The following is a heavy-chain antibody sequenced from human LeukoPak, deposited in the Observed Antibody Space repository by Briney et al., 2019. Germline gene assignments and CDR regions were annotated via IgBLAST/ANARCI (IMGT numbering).Heavy chain of an antibody. CDR1: GGSISSSSYY. Sequence: PETLSLTCTVSGGSISSSSYYWGWIRQPPGKGLEWIGSIYYSGSTYYNPSLKSRVTISVDTSKNQFSLKLSSVTAADTAVYYCARRAQHIAAAGIFDLTLYNWFDPWGQGTLVTVSS. V-gene: IGHV4-39*01. J-gene: IGHJ5*02. CDR2: IYYSGST. D-gene: IGHD6-13*01. CDR3: ARRAQHIAAAGIFDLTLYNWFDP.